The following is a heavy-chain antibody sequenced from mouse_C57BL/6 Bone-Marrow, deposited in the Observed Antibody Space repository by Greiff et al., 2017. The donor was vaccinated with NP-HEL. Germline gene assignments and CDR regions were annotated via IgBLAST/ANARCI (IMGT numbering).Heavy chain of an antibody. CDR3: ARALFITTVVADY. CDR1: GYTFTSYW. CDR2: IDPSDSYT. J-gene: IGHJ2*01. V-gene: IGHV1-69*01. D-gene: IGHD1-1*01. Sequence: QVQLQQPGAELVMPGASVKLSCKASGYTFTSYWMHWVKQRPGQGLEWIGEIDPSDSYTNYNQKFKGKSTLTVDKSSSTAYMQLSSLTSEDSAVYYCARALFITTVVADYWGQGTTLTVSS.